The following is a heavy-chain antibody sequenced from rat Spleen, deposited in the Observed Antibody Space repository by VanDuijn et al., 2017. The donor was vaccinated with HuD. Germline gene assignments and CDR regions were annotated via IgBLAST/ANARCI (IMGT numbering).Heavy chain of an antibody. CDR1: GLSLTSNG. Sequence: QVQLKESGPGLVQPSQTLSLTCTVSGLSLTSNGVSWVRQPPGKGLEWIAAISSGGIAYYNSVFKSRLSISRDTYKSQVFLRMNSLQTEDTAIYFCTRDGDSSWFAYWGQGTLVTVSS. J-gene: IGHJ3*01. D-gene: IGHD1-2*01. CDR2: ISSGGIA. CDR3: TRDGDSSWFAY. V-gene: IGHV2S12*01.